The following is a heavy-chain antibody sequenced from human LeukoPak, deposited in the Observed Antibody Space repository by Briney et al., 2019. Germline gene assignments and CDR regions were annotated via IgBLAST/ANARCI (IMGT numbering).Heavy chain of an antibody. CDR2: IYYSGST. Sequence: SETLSLTCTVSGGSISSYYWSWIRQPPGKGLEWIGYIYYSGSTNYNPSLKSRVTISVDTSKNQFSLKLSSVTAADTAVYYCARDGGYDFWSGYYIRRFDPWGQGTLVTVSS. J-gene: IGHJ5*02. V-gene: IGHV4-59*01. CDR1: GGSISSYY. CDR3: ARDGGYDFWSGYYIRRFDP. D-gene: IGHD3-3*01.